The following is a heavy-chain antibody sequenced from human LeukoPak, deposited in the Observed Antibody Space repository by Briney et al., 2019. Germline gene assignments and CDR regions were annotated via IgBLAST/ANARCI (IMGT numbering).Heavy chain of an antibody. CDR3: GKHDSASDY. J-gene: IGHJ4*02. Sequence: QPGGSLRPSFVRSGFIFSTFGMHWVRQVQAKGLEWVAFTRSDDSDKYYIGSVKGRFTISRDNSKNTLYLQMSSLRAEDTAVYYCGKHDSASDYWGQGTLVTVSS. CDR2: TRSDDSDK. V-gene: IGHV3-30*02. D-gene: IGHD1-26*01. CDR1: GFIFSTFG.